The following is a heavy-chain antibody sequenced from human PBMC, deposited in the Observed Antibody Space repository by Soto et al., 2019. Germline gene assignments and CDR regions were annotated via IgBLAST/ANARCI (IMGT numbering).Heavy chain of an antibody. D-gene: IGHD1-26*01. V-gene: IGHV1-3*01. CDR1: GYTFTSYA. CDR2: INAGNGNT. Sequence: WASVKVSCKASGYTFTSYAMHWVRQAPGQRLEWMGWINAGNGNTKYSQKFQGRVTITRDTSASTAYMELSSLRSEDTAVYYCARGEDDPDWFDPWGQGTLVTVSS. CDR3: ARGEDDPDWFDP. J-gene: IGHJ5*02.